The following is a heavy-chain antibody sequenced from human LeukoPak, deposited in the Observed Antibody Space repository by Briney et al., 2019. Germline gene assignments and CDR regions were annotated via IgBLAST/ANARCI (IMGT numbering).Heavy chain of an antibody. D-gene: IGHD3-3*01. J-gene: IGHJ4*02. CDR1: GFTFSTYA. CDR2: ISGSGGST. Sequence: QTGGSLRLSCAASGFTFSTYAMNWVRQAPGKGLEWVSAISGSGGSTYYTDSVKGRFTISRDNSKNTLYLQMNSLRAEDTAVYYCAKEGLRFLEWLLGDYFDYWGQGTLVTVSS. CDR3: AKEGLRFLEWLLGDYFDY. V-gene: IGHV3-23*01.